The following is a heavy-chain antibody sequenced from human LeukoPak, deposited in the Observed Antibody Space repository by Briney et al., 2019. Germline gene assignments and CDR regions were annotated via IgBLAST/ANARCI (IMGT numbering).Heavy chain of an antibody. Sequence: PGGSLRLSCAASGFSFGGYGMHWVRQTPGKGLDWVSFVRYDGSKTYYGDSVKGRFTISRDNSNNTVYLQMNHLRPDDTAVYYCVRDGIGGSTTLDSWGQGTLVTVSS. D-gene: IGHD3-16*01. J-gene: IGHJ5*01. V-gene: IGHV3-30*02. CDR3: VRDGIGGSTTLDS. CDR1: GFSFGGYG. CDR2: VRYDGSKT.